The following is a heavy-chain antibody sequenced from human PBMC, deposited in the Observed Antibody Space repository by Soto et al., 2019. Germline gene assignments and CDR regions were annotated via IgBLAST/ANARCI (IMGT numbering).Heavy chain of an antibody. V-gene: IGHV1-2*04. CDR2: INPNSGGT. CDR3: ARTGGDPDPRHYGMDV. J-gene: IGHJ6*02. D-gene: IGHD2-21*02. Sequence: QVQLVQSGAEVKKPGASVKVSCKASGYTFTGYYMHWVRQAPGQGLEWMGWINPNSGGTNYAQKFQGYVPMTRHTATSTAYMELSRLRSDATAVYYCARTGGDPDPRHYGMDVWGQGTTVTVSS. CDR1: GYTFTGYY.